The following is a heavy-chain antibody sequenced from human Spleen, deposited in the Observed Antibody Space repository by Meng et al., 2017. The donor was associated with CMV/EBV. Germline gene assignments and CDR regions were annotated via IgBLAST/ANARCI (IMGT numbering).Heavy chain of an antibody. D-gene: IGHD4-23*01. Sequence: GGSLRLSCAASGFDFSKYNMHWVRQAPGKGPEWISYITFGSSIIYYADSVKGRFTISGDNARNSLFLQMNILRTEDTAVYYCAREGRPAVRADFDYWGQGSLVTVSS. CDR3: AREGRPAVRADFDY. CDR1: GFDFSKYN. CDR2: ITFGSSII. J-gene: IGHJ4*02. V-gene: IGHV3-48*03.